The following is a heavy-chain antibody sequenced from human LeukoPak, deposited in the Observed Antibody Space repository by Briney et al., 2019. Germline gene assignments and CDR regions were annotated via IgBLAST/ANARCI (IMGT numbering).Heavy chain of an antibody. Sequence: PGGSLRLSCAASGFGFSTYGMHWVRQAPGKGLEWVAMISYDGSNKYYADSVKGRLTISRDNSKNTLYLQMSSLRLEDTAVYYCAKTSVCSGGSCYYDGIDIWGQGTMVTVSS. V-gene: IGHV3-30*18. CDR3: AKTSVCSGGSCYYDGIDI. CDR2: ISYDGSNK. CDR1: GFGFSTYG. D-gene: IGHD2-15*01. J-gene: IGHJ3*02.